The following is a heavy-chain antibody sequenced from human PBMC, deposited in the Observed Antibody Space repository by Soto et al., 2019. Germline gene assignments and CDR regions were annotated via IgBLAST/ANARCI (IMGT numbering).Heavy chain of an antibody. CDR3: ARVATGYCSGGSFSPIDYYYYGMDV. J-gene: IGHJ6*02. Sequence: QVQLVQSGAEVKKPGSSVKVSCKASGGTFSSYAISWVRQAPGQGLEWMGGIIPIFGTANYAQKFQGRVTITADESTSTAYMELSSLRSEDTAVYYCARVATGYCSGGSFSPIDYYYYGMDVWGQGTTVTVSS. CDR2: IIPIFGTA. D-gene: IGHD2-15*01. CDR1: GGTFSSYA. V-gene: IGHV1-69*01.